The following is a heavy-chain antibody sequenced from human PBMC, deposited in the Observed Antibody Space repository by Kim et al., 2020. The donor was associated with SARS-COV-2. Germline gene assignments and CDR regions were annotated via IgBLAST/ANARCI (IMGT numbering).Heavy chain of an antibody. V-gene: IGHV5-51*01. D-gene: IGHD5-18*01. CDR3: ARRVWNGYSYGPDFDY. CDR2: IYPGDSDT. Sequence: GESLKISCKGSGYSFTSYWIGWVRQMPGKGLEWMGIIYPGDSDTRYSPSFQGQVTISADKSISTAYLQWSSLKASDTAMYYCARRVWNGYSYGPDFDYWGQGTLVTVSS. CDR1: GYSFTSYW. J-gene: IGHJ4*02.